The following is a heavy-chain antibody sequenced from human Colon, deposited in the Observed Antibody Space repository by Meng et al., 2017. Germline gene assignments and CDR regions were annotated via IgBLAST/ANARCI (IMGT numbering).Heavy chain of an antibody. J-gene: IGHJ4*02. V-gene: IGHV4-34*01. Sequence: QGPLQPWGARLLKPSETLSLTCAGYGGSFSGYYWSWIRQPPGKGLEWIGEINHSGSTNYNPSLKSRVTISVDTSKNQFSLKLSSVTAADTAVYYCARSLGYYDYVWGSYPPGYWGQGTLVTVSS. CDR1: GGSFSGYY. CDR3: ARSLGYYDYVWGSYPPGY. CDR2: INHSGST. D-gene: IGHD3-16*01.